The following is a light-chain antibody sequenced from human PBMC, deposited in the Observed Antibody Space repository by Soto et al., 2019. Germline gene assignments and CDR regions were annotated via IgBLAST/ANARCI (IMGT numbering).Light chain of an antibody. CDR2: DVN. V-gene: IGLV2-11*01. Sequence: QSALTQPRSVSGSPGQSVTISCTGTSSDVGGYNFVSWYQQYPGKAPKLLISDVNNRPSGVPDRFSGSKSGNTASLTISGLQAEDEADYYCCSYAGYLTLLFGGGTKLTVL. CDR1: SSDVGGYNF. CDR3: CSYAGYLTLL. J-gene: IGLJ2*01.